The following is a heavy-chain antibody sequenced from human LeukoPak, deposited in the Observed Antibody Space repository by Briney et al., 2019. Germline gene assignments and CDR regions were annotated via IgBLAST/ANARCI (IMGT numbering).Heavy chain of an antibody. D-gene: IGHD4-17*01. CDR3: AKGSTGWDFDY. J-gene: IGHJ4*02. Sequence: GGSLRLSCAASGFTFSDYWMTWVRQAPGKGLEWVANIKPDGSEKYYVDSVKGRFTISRDNAKNSLYLQMNSLRVEDTAVYYCAKGSTGWDFDYWGQGTLVTVSS. V-gene: IGHV3-7*01. CDR2: IKPDGSEK. CDR1: GFTFSDYW.